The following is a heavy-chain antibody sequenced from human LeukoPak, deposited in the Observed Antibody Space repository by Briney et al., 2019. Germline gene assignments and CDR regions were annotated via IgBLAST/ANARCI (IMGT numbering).Heavy chain of an antibody. CDR1: GFTFDDYG. V-gene: IGHV3-20*04. CDR3: AKDVFRWAFDI. Sequence: GGSLRLSCAASGFTFDDYGMSSVRQAPGKGLEWDSGINWNGSSTGYADSVKGRFTISRDNAKNYLDLQMNSLRAEDTAVYFCAKDVFRWAFDIWGQGTMVTVSA. D-gene: IGHD5-24*01. CDR2: INWNGSST. J-gene: IGHJ3*02.